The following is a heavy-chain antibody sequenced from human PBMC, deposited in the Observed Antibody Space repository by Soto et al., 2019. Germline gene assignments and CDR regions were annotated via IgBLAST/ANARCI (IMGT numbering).Heavy chain of an antibody. J-gene: IGHJ6*02. CDR1: GGSFSGYY. D-gene: IGHD3-3*01. CDR3: ARRVLEWLYYYYGMDV. V-gene: IGHV4-34*01. CDR2: INHSGST. Sequence: LSLTCAVYGGSFSGYYWSWIRQPPGKGLEWIGEINHSGSTNYNPSLKSRVTISVDTSKNQFSLKLSSVTAADTAVYYCARRVLEWLYYYYGMDVWGQGTTVTVSS.